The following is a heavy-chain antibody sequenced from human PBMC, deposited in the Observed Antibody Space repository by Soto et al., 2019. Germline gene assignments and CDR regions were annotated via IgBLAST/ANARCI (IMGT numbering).Heavy chain of an antibody. D-gene: IGHD1-7*01. V-gene: IGHV3-23*01. CDR3: AKDRNYPRDQFHY. J-gene: IGHJ4*02. CDR2: ISANGQGI. CDR1: GFTFSSYA. Sequence: VGSLSLSCAASGFTFSSYAMTWVRQAPGKGLEWVSAISANGQGIYYADSVRGRFTISRDNSKNTIFLHMDSLRAEDTAVYYCAKDRNYPRDQFHYWGQGVLVTVSS.